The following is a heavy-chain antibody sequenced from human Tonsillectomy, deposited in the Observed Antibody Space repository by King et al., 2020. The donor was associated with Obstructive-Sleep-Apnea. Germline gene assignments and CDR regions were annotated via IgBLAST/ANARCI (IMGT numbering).Heavy chain of an antibody. J-gene: IGHJ4*02. CDR2: IKQDGSDK. D-gene: IGHD6-19*01. V-gene: IGHV3-7*03. CDR1: GFTFSSCW. Sequence: VQLVESGGGLVQPGGSLRLSCAASGFTFSSCWRNWVRQAPGKGLEWGANIKQDGSDKHYVDSVKGRFTISRDNARKSLYLEMNSMRAEDTAIYYCVGGNGWFLDYWGQGRLVTVSS. CDR3: VGGNGWFLDY.